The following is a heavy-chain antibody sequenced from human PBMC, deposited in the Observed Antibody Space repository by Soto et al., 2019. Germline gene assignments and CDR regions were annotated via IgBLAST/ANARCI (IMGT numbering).Heavy chain of an antibody. CDR2: IYSGGAT. D-gene: IGHD1-1*01. Sequence: EVQLVESGGGLVQPGGSLRLSCAASGFTVSNNYMRWVRQAPGKGLAWVSLIYSGGATYNADSVKGRYTISRDNSKNTLYLQMNSLRAEDTAVYYCARDGTYNWVGGQGTLVTVSS. CDR1: GFTVSNNY. J-gene: IGHJ4*02. V-gene: IGHV3-66*01. CDR3: ARDGTYNWV.